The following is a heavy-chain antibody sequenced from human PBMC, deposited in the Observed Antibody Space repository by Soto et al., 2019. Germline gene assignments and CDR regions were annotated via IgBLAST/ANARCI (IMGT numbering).Heavy chain of an antibody. CDR2: ISGSGSTI. D-gene: IGHD3-22*01. J-gene: IGHJ6*02. V-gene: IGHV3-48*03. CDR1: GFTFSGYE. Sequence: GGSLRLSCAASGFTFSGYEMNWVRQAPGKGLGWVSYISGSGSTIYYADSVKGRFTISRDNAKDSLYLQMNSLRAEDTAVYYCAREVVVFGVIIPTPMDVWGQGTTVTVSS. CDR3: AREVVVFGVIIPTPMDV.